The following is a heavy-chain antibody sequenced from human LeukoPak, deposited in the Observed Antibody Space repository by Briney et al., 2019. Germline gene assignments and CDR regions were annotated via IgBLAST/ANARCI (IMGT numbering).Heavy chain of an antibody. CDR3: ARTITGTTDFDY. J-gene: IGHJ4*02. V-gene: IGHV1-2*02. Sequence: GASVKVSCKASGYTFTSCDMHWMRQAPGQGLEWMGWINPNSGGTNYAQKFQGRVTMTSDTSISTACMELRRRRSDDTAVYYCARTITGTTDFDYWGQGTLVTVSS. D-gene: IGHD1-7*01. CDR2: INPNSGGT. CDR1: GYTFTSCD.